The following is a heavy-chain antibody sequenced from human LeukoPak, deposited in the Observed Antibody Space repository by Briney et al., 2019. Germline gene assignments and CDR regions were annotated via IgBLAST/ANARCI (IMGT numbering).Heavy chain of an antibody. CDR2: INPNSGGT. D-gene: IGHD3-22*01. V-gene: IGHV1-2*02. CDR1: GYTFTGYY. Sequence: VASVKVSCKASGYTFTGYYMHWVRQAPGQGLEWMGWINPNSGGTNYAQKFQGRVTMTRDTSISTAYMELSRLRSDDTAVYYCARSKWFTGAFDIWGQGTMVTVSS. J-gene: IGHJ3*02. CDR3: ARSKWFTGAFDI.